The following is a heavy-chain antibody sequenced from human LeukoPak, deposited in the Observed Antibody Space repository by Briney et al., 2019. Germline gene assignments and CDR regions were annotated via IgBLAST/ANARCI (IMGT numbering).Heavy chain of an antibody. CDR1: GFSFGGYW. D-gene: IGHD4-17*01. CDR3: ARDRGDRVFDY. V-gene: IGHV3-7*01. Sequence: GGSLRLSCAASGFSFGGYWMPWVRQAPGKGLEWVANIKQDGSEKYYVDSVKGRFTISRDNAKNSLYLQMNGLRAEDTAVYYCARDRGDRVFDYWGQGTLVTVSS. CDR2: IKQDGSEK. J-gene: IGHJ4*02.